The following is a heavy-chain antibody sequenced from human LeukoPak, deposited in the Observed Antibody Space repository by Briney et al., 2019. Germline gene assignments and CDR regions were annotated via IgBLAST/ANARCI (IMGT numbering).Heavy chain of an antibody. D-gene: IGHD3-22*01. CDR3: ARDHHSYYDSSGLPSY. CDR1: GFTFSSYA. V-gene: IGHV3-30*04. J-gene: IGHJ4*02. CDR2: ISYDGSNK. Sequence: QPGGSLRLSCAASGFTFSSYAMHWVRQAPGKGLEWVAVISYDGSNKYYADSVKGRFTISRDNSKNTLYLQMNSLRAEDTAVYYCARDHHSYYDSSGLPSYWGQGTLVTVSS.